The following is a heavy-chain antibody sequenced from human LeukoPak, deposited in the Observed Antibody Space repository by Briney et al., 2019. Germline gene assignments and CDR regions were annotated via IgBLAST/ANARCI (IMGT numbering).Heavy chain of an antibody. Sequence: SETLSLTCAVYGGSFSGYYWSWIRQPPGKGLEWIGEINHSGSTNYNPSLKSRVTISVDTSKNQFSLKLSSVTAADTAVYYCARDSTWAASVRGGQNWFDPWGQGTLVTVSS. V-gene: IGHV4-34*01. CDR2: INHSGST. D-gene: IGHD3-10*01. CDR1: GGSFSGYY. CDR3: ARDSTWAASVRGGQNWFDP. J-gene: IGHJ5*02.